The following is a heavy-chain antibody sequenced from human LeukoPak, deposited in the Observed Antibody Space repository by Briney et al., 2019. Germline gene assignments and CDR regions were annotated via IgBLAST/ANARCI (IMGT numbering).Heavy chain of an antibody. CDR3: AKGGEMATIEESDY. Sequence: PGGSLRLSCAASGFTFSTYAMHWVRQAPGRGLEWVTVILYDGSIKYYADSVKGRFTISRDNSKNTVYLQMHSLRDEDTAVYYCAKGGEMATIEESDYWGQGTLVTVSS. CDR1: GFTFSTYA. CDR2: ILYDGSIK. V-gene: IGHV3-30*18. D-gene: IGHD5-24*01. J-gene: IGHJ4*02.